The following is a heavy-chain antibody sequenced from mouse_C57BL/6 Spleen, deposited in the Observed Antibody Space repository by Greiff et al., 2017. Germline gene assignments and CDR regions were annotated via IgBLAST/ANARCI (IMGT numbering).Heavy chain of an antibody. D-gene: IGHD3-2*02. CDR1: GYTFTDYY. Sequence: EVQLQQSGPVLVKPGASVKMSCKASGYTFTDYYMNWVKQSHGKSLEWIGVINPYNGGTSYNQKFKGKATLTVDQSSSTAYMELNSLTSEDSAVYYCAREGTAQATWFAYWGQGTLVTVSA. CDR3: AREGTAQATWFAY. CDR2: INPYNGGT. V-gene: IGHV1-19*01. J-gene: IGHJ3*01.